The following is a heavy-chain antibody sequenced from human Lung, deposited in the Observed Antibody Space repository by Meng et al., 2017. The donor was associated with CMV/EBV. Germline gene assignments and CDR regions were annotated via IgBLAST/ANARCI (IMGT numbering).Heavy chain of an antibody. CDR1: GGSVSSGSYY. D-gene: IGHD6-13*01. CDR3: ARFLDSWFYFDS. J-gene: IGHJ4*02. V-gene: IGHV4-61*01. Sequence: GSLRLXCTVSGGSVSSGSYYWSWIRQPPGKGLEWIGYVHYSGSTNYNPSLKSRVTISLDTSKNQFSLRLSSVTAADTAVYFCARFLDSWFYFDSWGQGTPVTVSS. CDR2: VHYSGST.